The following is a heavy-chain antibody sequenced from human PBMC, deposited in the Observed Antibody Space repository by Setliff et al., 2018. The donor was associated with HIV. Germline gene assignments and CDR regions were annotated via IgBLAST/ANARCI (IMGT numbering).Heavy chain of an antibody. J-gene: IGHJ3*02. D-gene: IGHD5-12*01. CDR2: IYPSGGST. CDR1: GYSFTSHW. Sequence: ASVKVSCKASGYSFTSHWMHWVRQAPGQGLEWMGIIYPSGGSTSYAQKFQGRVTITRDTSASTAYMELSGLRSEDTAVYYCARDKEMATIAYAFDIWGQGTMVTVSS. V-gene: IGHV1-46*01. CDR3: ARDKEMATIAYAFDI.